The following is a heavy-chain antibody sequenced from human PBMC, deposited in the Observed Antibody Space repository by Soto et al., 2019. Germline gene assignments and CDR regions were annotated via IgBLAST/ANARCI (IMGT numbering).Heavy chain of an antibody. J-gene: IGHJ6*03. V-gene: IGHV3-30*18. CDR2: ISYDGSNK. CDR3: AKDRRSLYYYCYYMDV. Sequence: GGSLRLSCAASGFTFSSYGMHWVRQAPGKGLEWVAVISYDGSNKYYADSVKGRFTISRDNSKNTLYLQMNSLRAEDTAVYYCAKDRRSLYYYCYYMDVWGKGTTVTVSS. CDR1: GFTFSSYG.